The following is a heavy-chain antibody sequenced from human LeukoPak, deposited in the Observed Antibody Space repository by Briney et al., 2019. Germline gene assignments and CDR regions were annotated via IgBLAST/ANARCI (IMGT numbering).Heavy chain of an antibody. CDR2: ISAYNGNT. CDR1: GYTFTSYG. D-gene: IGHD3-9*01. V-gene: IGHV1-18*01. Sequence: ASVKVSCKASGYTFTSYGISWVRQAPGQGLEWMGWISAYNGNTNYAQKLQGRVTMTTDTSTSTAYMELRSLRPDDTAVYYCARDQNSLLYFDWLLEGPSRGYFDYWGQGTRVTVSS. CDR3: ARDQNSLLYFDWLLEGPSRGYFDY. J-gene: IGHJ4*02.